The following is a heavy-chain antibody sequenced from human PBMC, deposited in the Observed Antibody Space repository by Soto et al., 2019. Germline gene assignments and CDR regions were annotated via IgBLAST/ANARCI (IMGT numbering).Heavy chain of an antibody. J-gene: IGHJ4*02. CDR2: IWYDGSNK. Sequence: GGSLRLSCAASGFTFSSYGMHWVRQAPGRGLEWVAVIWYDGSNKYYADSVKGRFTISRDNSKNTLYLQMNSLRAEDTAVYYCATDKLLRSTVGYYFDYWGQGTLVTVSS. CDR1: GFTFSSYG. V-gene: IGHV3-33*01. CDR3: ATDKLLRSTVGYYFDY. D-gene: IGHD2-15*01.